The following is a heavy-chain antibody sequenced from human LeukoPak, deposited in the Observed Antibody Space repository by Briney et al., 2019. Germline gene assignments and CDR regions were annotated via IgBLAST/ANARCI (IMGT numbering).Heavy chain of an antibody. CDR1: GGSITITNYY. CDR3: ATGASSSSGWEPHPPASWHFDY. Sequence: SETLSLTCTVSGGSITITNYYWGWIRQPPGKGLEWIGYIYYSGSTYYNPSLRSRVTISVDTSKNQFSLKLSSVTAADTAVYYCATGASSSSGWEPHPPASWHFDYWGQGTLVTVSS. V-gene: IGHV4-39*07. D-gene: IGHD6-19*01. J-gene: IGHJ4*02. CDR2: IYYSGST.